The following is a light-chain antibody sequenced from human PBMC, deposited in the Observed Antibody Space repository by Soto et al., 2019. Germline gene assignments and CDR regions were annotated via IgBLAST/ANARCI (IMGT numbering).Light chain of an antibody. J-gene: IGLJ2*01. CDR2: QDN. CDR3: QSYDSSSVV. Sequence: NFMLTQPHSVSESPGKTVTISCTDSSGNIASNYVQWYQQRPGSAPTTVIFQDNQRPSGVPDRFSGSIDSSSNSASLTISGLKTEDEADYYCQSYDSSSVVFGGGTKLTVL. V-gene: IGLV6-57*02. CDR1: SGNIASNY.